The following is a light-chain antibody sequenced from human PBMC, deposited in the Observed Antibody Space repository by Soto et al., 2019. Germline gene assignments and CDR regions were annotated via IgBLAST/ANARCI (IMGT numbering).Light chain of an antibody. CDR3: QLYNSYSGT. CDR1: QSISSW. CDR2: DAS. V-gene: IGKV1-5*01. Sequence: DIQMTLSPSTLSACVGDRVTITCWASQSISSWLAWYQQKPGKAPKLLIYDASSLESGVPSRFSGSGSGTEFTLTISCLQPDDFATYYCQLYNSYSGTFCQVGKVDIK. J-gene: IGKJ1*01.